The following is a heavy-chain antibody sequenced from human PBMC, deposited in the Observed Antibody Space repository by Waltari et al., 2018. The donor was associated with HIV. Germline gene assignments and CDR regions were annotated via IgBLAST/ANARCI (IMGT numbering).Heavy chain of an antibody. J-gene: IGHJ4*02. CDR3: ARTTHGIDF. Sequence: EVQLVESGGGLVQPGGSLRLSCVASGFTFSSYNMNWVRQAPGKGLDGLSYITRSGYTIYYADSVEGRFTVSRDNAKNSLYLQINSLRAEDTAVYYCARTTHGIDFWGQGTLVTVSS. D-gene: IGHD1-1*01. CDR2: ITRSGYTI. CDR1: GFTFSSYN. V-gene: IGHV3-48*04.